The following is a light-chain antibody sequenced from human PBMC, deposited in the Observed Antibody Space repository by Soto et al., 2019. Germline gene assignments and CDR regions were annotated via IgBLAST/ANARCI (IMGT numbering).Light chain of an antibody. CDR3: MQSKQFPLT. V-gene: IGKV2D-29*02. CDR1: QSLLHSDGKTY. CDR2: EAA. J-gene: IGKJ4*01. Sequence: EIVMTQTPHSLSVTPGQPASISCKSSQSLLHSDGKTYLYWYLQKPGQSPQLLIYEAANRFSGVPDRFSVSGSGTDFTLKISRVEAEDVGVYYCMQSKQFPLTFGGGTKVEIK.